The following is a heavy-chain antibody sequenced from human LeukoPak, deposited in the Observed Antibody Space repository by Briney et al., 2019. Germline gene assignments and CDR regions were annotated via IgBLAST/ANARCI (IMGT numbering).Heavy chain of an antibody. D-gene: IGHD2/OR15-2a*01. V-gene: IGHV1-18*01. CDR1: GYTFTNYG. J-gene: IGHJ3*02. CDR3: AKGESNSPATLAFEI. Sequence: ASVKVSCKTSGYTFTNYGIIWVRRAPGQGLEWMGWISGRNGNTKYAQKVQGRVTMTTDTSTSTAYMELRSLRFDDTAVYYCAKGESNSPATLAFEIWGQGTTVTVSS. CDR2: ISGRNGNT.